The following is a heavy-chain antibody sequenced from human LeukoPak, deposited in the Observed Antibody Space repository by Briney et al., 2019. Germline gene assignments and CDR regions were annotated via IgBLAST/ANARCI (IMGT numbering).Heavy chain of an antibody. D-gene: IGHD2-2*01. J-gene: IGHJ4*02. CDR2: IYYSGST. CDR1: GGSISSSSYY. CDR3: ARHLKGILAVPAAVFDY. Sequence: SETLSLTCTVSGGSISSSSYYWGWIRQTPGKGLEWIGSIYYSGSTYYNPSLKSRVTISVDTSKNQFSLKLRSVTAADTAVYYCARHLKGILAVPAAVFDYWGQGALVTVPS. V-gene: IGHV4-39*01.